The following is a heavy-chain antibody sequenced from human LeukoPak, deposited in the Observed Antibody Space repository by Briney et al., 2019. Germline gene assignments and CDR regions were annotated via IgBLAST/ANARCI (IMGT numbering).Heavy chain of an antibody. Sequence: ASVKVSCKASGYTFTSYDINWVRQATGQGLEWMGWMNPNSGNTGYAQKFQGRVTITRNTSISTAYMELSSLRSEDTAVYYCARAETKQITIFGVARRYYYYYMDVWGKGTTVTVSS. CDR2: MNPNSGNT. J-gene: IGHJ6*03. CDR1: GYTFTSYD. V-gene: IGHV1-8*03. CDR3: ARAETKQITIFGVARRYYYYYMDV. D-gene: IGHD3-3*01.